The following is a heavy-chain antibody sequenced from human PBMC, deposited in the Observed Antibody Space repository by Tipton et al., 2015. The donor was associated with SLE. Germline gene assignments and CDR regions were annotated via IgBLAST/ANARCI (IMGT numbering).Heavy chain of an antibody. Sequence: TLSLTCTVSGGSISTNTYFWGWIRQPPGKGLEWIGNIHYSGDTYYNPSLRSRVTISVDTSKNQFSLKVRSLTAADTAVYYCARAPEGDLLGGMDVWGQGTPVTVSS. V-gene: IGHV4-39*07. CDR1: GGSISTNTYF. CDR2: IHYSGDT. CDR3: ARAPEGDLLGGMDV. D-gene: IGHD3-16*01. J-gene: IGHJ6*02.